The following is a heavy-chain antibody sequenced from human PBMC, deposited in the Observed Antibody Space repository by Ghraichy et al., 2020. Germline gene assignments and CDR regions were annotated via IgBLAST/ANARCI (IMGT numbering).Heavy chain of an antibody. CDR3: ASGRAARPHY. Sequence: SETLSLTCTVSGGSISSYYWSWIRQPPGKGLEWIGYIYYSGSTNYNPSLKSRVTISVDTSKNQFSLKLSSVTAADTAVYYCASGRAARPHYWGQGTLVTVSS. CDR2: IYYSGST. CDR1: GGSISSYY. J-gene: IGHJ4*02. D-gene: IGHD6-6*01. V-gene: IGHV4-59*08.